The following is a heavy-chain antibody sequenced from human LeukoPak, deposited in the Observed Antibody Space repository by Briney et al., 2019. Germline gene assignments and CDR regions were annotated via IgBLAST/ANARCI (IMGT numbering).Heavy chain of an antibody. CDR3: AYGDISWYRVDAFDI. CDR1: GGTFSSYA. Sequence: ASVKVSCKASGGTFSSYAISWVRQAPGQGLEWMGGIIPIFGTANYAQKFQDRVTITADKSTSTAYMELSSLRSEDTAVYYCAYGDISWYRVDAFDIWGQGTMVTVSS. V-gene: IGHV1-69*06. D-gene: IGHD6-13*01. CDR2: IIPIFGTA. J-gene: IGHJ3*02.